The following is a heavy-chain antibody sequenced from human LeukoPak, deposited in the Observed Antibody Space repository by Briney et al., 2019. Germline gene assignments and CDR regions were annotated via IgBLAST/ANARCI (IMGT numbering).Heavy chain of an antibody. CDR2: IHYTGST. CDR3: ATWRSGYYDY. D-gene: IGHD2-15*01. Sequence: SETLSLTCTVSGASMNVYYWTWIRQTPGKGLEWIAYIHYTGSTNYNPPLKSRITISLDTSKNQFSLKLSSVTAADAAVYYCATWRSGYYDYWGQGTLVTVSS. CDR1: GASMNVYY. V-gene: IGHV4-59*01. J-gene: IGHJ4*02.